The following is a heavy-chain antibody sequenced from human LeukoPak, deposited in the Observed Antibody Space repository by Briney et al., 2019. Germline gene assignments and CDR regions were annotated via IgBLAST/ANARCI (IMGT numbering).Heavy chain of an antibody. CDR3: ARGGPYSSSSRVRTLSYYYYYMDV. J-gene: IGHJ6*03. V-gene: IGHV4-59*01. CDR1: GGSLSSYY. Sequence: SETLSLTCTVSGGSLSSYYWSWIRQPPGKGLEWIGYIYYSGSTNYNPSLKSRVTISVDTSKNQFSLKLSSVTAADTAVYYCARGGPYSSSSRVRTLSYYYYYMDVWGKGTTVTVSS. D-gene: IGHD6-6*01. CDR2: IYYSGST.